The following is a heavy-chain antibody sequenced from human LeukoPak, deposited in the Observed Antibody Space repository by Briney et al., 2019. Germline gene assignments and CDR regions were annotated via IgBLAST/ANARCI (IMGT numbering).Heavy chain of an antibody. CDR1: GFTFSNYD. J-gene: IGHJ5*02. CDR2: ICDCGGST. D-gene: IGHD6-19*01. CDR3: AKDLSRAVAADWFDP. Sequence: QAGGSLRLSCAASGFTFSNYDMSWVRQAPGKGLEWLSSICDCGGSTYYADSVKGRFTISRDNPKNTLYLQMTNLRAADTAVYYCAKDLSRAVAADWFDPWDQGALVTVSS. V-gene: IGHV3-23*01.